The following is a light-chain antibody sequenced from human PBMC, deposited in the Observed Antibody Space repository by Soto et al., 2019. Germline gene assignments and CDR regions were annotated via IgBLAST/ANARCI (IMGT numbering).Light chain of an antibody. CDR1: SSDVGGYNY. Sequence: QSALTQPASVSGSPGQSITISCTGTSSDVGGYNYVSWYQQHPGKAPKLMIYEVSNRPSGVSNRFSGSKSGNTASLTISGLQAEDEADYYCSSYTGSSTIYVFRICLNVTVL. CDR2: EVS. J-gene: IGLJ1*01. CDR3: SSYTGSSTIYV. V-gene: IGLV2-14*01.